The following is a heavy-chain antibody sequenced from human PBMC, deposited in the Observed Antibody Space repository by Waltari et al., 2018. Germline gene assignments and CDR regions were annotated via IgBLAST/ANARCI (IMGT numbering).Heavy chain of an antibody. CDR3: ARSRSSIWGLDY. CDR1: GFSSGTYD. V-gene: IGHV3-48*03. J-gene: IGHJ4*02. D-gene: IGHD3-16*01. CDR2: IRSGGSSM. Sequence: EVQLVESGGGLVQPGGSLRLPCAASGFSSGTYDMNWVRQAPGKGLEWIAYIRSGGSSMYYADSVKGRFTISTDNAKNSVFLRMNSLRAEDTAVYYCARSRSSIWGLDYWGQGTLVTVSS.